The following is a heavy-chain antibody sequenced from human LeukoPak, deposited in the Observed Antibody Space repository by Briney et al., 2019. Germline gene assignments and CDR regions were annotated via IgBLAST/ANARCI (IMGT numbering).Heavy chain of an antibody. V-gene: IGHV4-59*01. CDR2: IYYSGST. CDR1: GGSISNKY. J-gene: IGHJ6*03. Sequence: PSETLSLTCTVSGGSISNKYWSWIRQPPGKGLEWIGYIYYSGSTNYNPSLKSRVTISVDTSKNQFSLKLSSVTAADTAVYYCARMGYSVYYYYYMDVWGEGTTVTVSS. D-gene: IGHD6-13*01. CDR3: ARMGYSVYYYYYMDV.